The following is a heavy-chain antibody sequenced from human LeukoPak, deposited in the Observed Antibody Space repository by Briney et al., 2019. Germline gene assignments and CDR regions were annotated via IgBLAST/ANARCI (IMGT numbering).Heavy chain of an antibody. Sequence: SETLSLTCTVSGGSISSGSYYWSWIRQPAGKGLEWIGRIYTSGSTNYNPSLKSRVTISVDTSKNQFSLKLSSVTAADTAVYYCARAGDYDILIGDYWGQGTLVTVSS. CDR1: GGSISSGSYY. J-gene: IGHJ4*02. CDR2: IYTSGST. CDR3: ARAGDYDILIGDY. V-gene: IGHV4-61*02. D-gene: IGHD3-9*01.